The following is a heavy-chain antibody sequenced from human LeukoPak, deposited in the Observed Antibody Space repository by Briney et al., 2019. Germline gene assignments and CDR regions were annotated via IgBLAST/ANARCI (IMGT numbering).Heavy chain of an antibody. D-gene: IGHD3-16*01. Sequence: ASVKVSCKASGCTFTSYDINWVRQATGQGLEWMGWMNPNSGNTGYAQKFQGRVTMTRNTSISTAYMELSSLRSEDAAVYYCARVPRGSGFDYWGQGTLVTVSS. J-gene: IGHJ4*02. V-gene: IGHV1-8*01. CDR3: ARVPRGSGFDY. CDR2: MNPNSGNT. CDR1: GCTFTSYD.